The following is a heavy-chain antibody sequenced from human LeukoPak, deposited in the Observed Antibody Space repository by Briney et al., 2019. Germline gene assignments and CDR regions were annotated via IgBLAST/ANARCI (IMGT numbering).Heavy chain of an antibody. CDR1: GYTFTGYY. CDR3: ARDVDTAMVNYFDP. Sequence: ASVTVSCKASGYTFTGYYMHWVRQAPGQGLEWMGWINPNSGGTNYAQKFQGRVTMTRDTSISTAYMELSWLRSDDTAVYYCARDVDTAMVNYFDPWGQGTPVTVSS. D-gene: IGHD5-18*01. J-gene: IGHJ4*02. V-gene: IGHV1-2*02. CDR2: INPNSGGT.